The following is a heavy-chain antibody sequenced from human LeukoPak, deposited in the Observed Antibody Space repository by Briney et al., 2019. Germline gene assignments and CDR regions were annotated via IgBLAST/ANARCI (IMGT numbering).Heavy chain of an antibody. CDR3: ARKRNGDYLFDY. CDR1: GFTFSSYS. CDR2: ISSSSSYI. J-gene: IGHJ4*02. D-gene: IGHD4-17*01. Sequence: GGSLRLSCAASGFTFSSYSMNWVRQAPGKGLEWGSSISSSSSYIYYADSVKGRFTISRDNAKNSLYLQMNSLRAEDTAVYYCARKRNGDYLFDYWGQGTLVTVSS. V-gene: IGHV3-21*01.